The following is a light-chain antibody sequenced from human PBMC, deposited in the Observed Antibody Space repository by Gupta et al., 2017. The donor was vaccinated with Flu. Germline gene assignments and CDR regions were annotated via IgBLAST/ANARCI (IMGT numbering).Light chain of an antibody. CDR3: SSSYFITTGEV. J-gene: IGLJ3*02. CDR2: THT. V-gene: IGLV1-47*01. CDR1: GSSY. Sequence: GSSYVYCYQQLPLASPELLLYTHTTRVSGIPDGFSDSKYVTSASVSTSGLRAEDEAAYYCSSSYFITTGEVFGGGTKLTVL.